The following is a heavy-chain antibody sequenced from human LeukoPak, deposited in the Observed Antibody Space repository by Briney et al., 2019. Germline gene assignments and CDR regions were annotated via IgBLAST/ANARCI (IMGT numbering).Heavy chain of an antibody. V-gene: IGHV3-30-3*01. Sequence: GGSLRLSCAASGFTFSSYAMHWVRQAPGKGLEWVAVISYDGSNKYYADSVKGRFTISRDNSKNTLYLQMSSLRAEDTTVYYCASRHPDLAGPWGQGTLVTVSS. CDR1: GFTFSSYA. J-gene: IGHJ5*02. D-gene: IGHD3-3*02. CDR2: ISYDGSNK. CDR3: ASRHPDLAGP.